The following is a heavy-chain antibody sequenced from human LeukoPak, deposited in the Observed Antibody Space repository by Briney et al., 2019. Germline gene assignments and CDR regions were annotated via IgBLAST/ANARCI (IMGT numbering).Heavy chain of an antibody. V-gene: IGHV3-30*02. D-gene: IGHD1-26*01. Sequence: GGSLRLSCAASGFIFIGYGMHWVRQAPGKGPEWVAFIRPDGHNKYYADSVKGRFMISRDNSKNTVDLQMNSLRGDDTAMYYCAKEGASSWDVDVWGKGTTLTVSS. CDR3: AKEGASSWDVDV. CDR1: GFIFIGYG. J-gene: IGHJ6*04. CDR2: IRPDGHNK.